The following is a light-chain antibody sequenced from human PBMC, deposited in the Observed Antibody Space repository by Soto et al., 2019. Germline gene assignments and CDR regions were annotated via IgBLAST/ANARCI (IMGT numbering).Light chain of an antibody. CDR2: AAS. CDR1: HDIARW. J-gene: IGKJ4*01. CDR3: QQVKGFPLT. Sequence: DIQMTQSPSSVSAFVGDRVAITCRASHDIARWLAWYQQQPGKAPRLLIYAASSLQSGVPTRFSGSGSGTDFTLTITNLQPEDSAVYYCQQVKGFPLTFGGGTKVDSK. V-gene: IGKV1-12*01.